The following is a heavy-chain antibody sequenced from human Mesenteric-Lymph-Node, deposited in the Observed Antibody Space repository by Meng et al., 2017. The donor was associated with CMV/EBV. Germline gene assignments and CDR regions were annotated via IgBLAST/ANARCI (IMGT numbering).Heavy chain of an antibody. CDR1: GFTFSSYG. Sequence: GGSLRLSCAASGFTFSSYGMHWVRQAPGKGLEWVAVIWYDGSNKYYADSVKGRFTISRDNSKNTLYLQMNSLRAEDTAVYYCAKPESASSSYYYYGMDVWGQGTTVTVSS. V-gene: IGHV3-33*06. D-gene: IGHD6-6*01. J-gene: IGHJ6*02. CDR2: IWYDGSNK. CDR3: AKPESASSSYYYYGMDV.